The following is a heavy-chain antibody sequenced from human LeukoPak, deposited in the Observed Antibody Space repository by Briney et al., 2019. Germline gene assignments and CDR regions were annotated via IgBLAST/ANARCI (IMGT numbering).Heavy chain of an antibody. CDR1: RFTFSSYW. D-gene: IGHD3-3*01. Sequence: GGSLRLSCAASRFTFSSYWMNWVRQAPGKGLEWEANIKQDGSEKYYVDSVKGRFTISRDNAKNSLYLQMNSLRAEDTAVYYCAKPFTISGATDAFDIWGQGTMVTVSS. CDR3: AKPFTISGATDAFDI. J-gene: IGHJ3*02. CDR2: IKQDGSEK. V-gene: IGHV3-7*01.